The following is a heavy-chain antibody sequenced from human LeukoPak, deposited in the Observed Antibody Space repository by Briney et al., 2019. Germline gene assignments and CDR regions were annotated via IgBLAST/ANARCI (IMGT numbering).Heavy chain of an antibody. J-gene: IGHJ5*02. V-gene: IGHV4-34*01. Sequence: PSETLSLTCAVYGGSFSGYYWSWIRQPPGKGLEWIGEINHSGSTNYNPSLKSRATISVDTSKNQFSLKLSSVTAADTAVYYCARLTTMVRGVIRSRSWFDPWGQGTLVTVSS. D-gene: IGHD3-10*01. CDR1: GGSFSGYY. CDR2: INHSGST. CDR3: ARLTTMVRGVIRSRSWFDP.